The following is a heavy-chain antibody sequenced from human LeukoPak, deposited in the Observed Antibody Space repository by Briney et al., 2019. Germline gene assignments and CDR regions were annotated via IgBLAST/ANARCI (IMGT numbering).Heavy chain of an antibody. J-gene: IGHJ4*02. Sequence: GGSLRLSCAASGFTFDDYGMSWVRQAPGKGLEWVSGINWNGGSTGYADSVKGRFTISRDNAKNSLYLRMNSLRAEDTALYYCARDTYYYDSSGYYFENWGQGTLVTVSS. CDR2: INWNGGST. V-gene: IGHV3-20*04. D-gene: IGHD3-22*01. CDR3: ARDTYYYDSSGYYFEN. CDR1: GFTFDDYG.